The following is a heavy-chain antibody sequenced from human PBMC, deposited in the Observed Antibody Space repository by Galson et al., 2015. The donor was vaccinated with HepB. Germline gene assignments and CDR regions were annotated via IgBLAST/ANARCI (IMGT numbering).Heavy chain of an antibody. V-gene: IGHV1-69*06. J-gene: IGHJ4*02. CDR1: GGTFSSYA. D-gene: IGHD6-6*01. Sequence: SVKVSCKASGGTFSSYAISWVRQAPGQGLEWMGGIIPIFGTANYAQKFQGRVTITADKSTSTAYMELSSLRSEDTAVYYCARDQAGYSSSSYVGWGQGTLVTVSS. CDR2: IIPIFGTA. CDR3: ARDQAGYSSSSYVG.